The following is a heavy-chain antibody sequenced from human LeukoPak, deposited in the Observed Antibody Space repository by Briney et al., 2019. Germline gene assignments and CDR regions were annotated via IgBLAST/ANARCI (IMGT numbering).Heavy chain of an antibody. CDR1: GYTFTSYD. CDR3: ARSRGSSGWYEY. V-gene: IGHV1-2*02. Sequence: ASVKVSCKASGYTFTSYDINWVRQATGQGLEWMGWINPNSGGTNYAQKFQGRVTMTRDTSISTAYMELSRLRSDDTAVYYCARSRGSSGWYEYWGQGTLVTVSS. J-gene: IGHJ4*02. CDR2: INPNSGGT. D-gene: IGHD6-19*01.